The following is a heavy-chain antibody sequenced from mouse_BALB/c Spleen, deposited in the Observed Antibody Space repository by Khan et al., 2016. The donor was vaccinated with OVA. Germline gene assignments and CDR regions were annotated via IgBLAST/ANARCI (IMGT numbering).Heavy chain of an antibody. J-gene: IGHJ3*01. Sequence: VQLQQSGPELMKPGASVKISCKASGYSFTSYYIHWVKQSHGKTLEWIGYIDPFNGGSTYNQKFKVKATLTVDKSSSTAYMHLSSLTSEDSAVYYCASHGSNSWFAYWGQGTLVTVSA. D-gene: IGHD1-1*01. V-gene: IGHV1-31*01. CDR1: GYSFTSYY. CDR3: ASHGSNSWFAY. CDR2: IDPFNGGS.